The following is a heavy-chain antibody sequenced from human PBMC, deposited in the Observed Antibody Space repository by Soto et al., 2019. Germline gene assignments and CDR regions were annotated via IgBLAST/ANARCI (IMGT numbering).Heavy chain of an antibody. CDR1: GGSFSCYQ. J-gene: IGHJ5*02. V-gene: IGHV4-34*01. CDR3: ARGWRFDP. CDR2: INHSGTT. D-gene: IGHD1-1*01. Sequence: SETLSLTCGVYGGSFSCYQWNWIRQSPGQGLEWIGEINHSGTTKYSPSLESRINLSVDTSKKQFSLKMFSVTAADTAIYYCARGWRFDPWGQGTQVTVSS.